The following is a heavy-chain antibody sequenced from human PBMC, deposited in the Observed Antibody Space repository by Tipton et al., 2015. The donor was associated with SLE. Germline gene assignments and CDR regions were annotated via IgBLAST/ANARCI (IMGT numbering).Heavy chain of an antibody. CDR2: INHSGST. V-gene: IGHV4-61*01. Sequence: TLSLTCTVSGGSVSSGSYYWSWIRQPPGKGLEWIGEINHSGSTNYNPSLKSRVTISVDTSKNQFSLKLSSVTAADTAVYYCARANNWKGPLSFDYWGQGTLGTDAS. D-gene: IGHD1-20*01. CDR3: ARANNWKGPLSFDY. CDR1: GGSVSSGSYY. J-gene: IGHJ4*02.